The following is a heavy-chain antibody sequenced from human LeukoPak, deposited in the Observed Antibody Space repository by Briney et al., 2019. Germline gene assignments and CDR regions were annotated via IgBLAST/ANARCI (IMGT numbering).Heavy chain of an antibody. CDR2: IYSSGST. CDR1: GVSISSGTYY. Sequence: SETLSLTCTVSGVSISSGTYYWSWIRQPPGKGLEWIGYIYSSGSTYYNPSLKSRVTISVDTSKNQFSLKLSSVTAADTAVYYCARGWVGPMGGDYWGQGALVTVSS. V-gene: IGHV4-30-4*01. CDR3: ARGWVGPMGGDY. D-gene: IGHD1-26*01. J-gene: IGHJ4*02.